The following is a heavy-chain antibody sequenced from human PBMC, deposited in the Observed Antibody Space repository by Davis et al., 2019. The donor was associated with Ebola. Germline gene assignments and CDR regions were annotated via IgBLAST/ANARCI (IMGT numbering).Heavy chain of an antibody. D-gene: IGHD6-19*01. Sequence: GESLKISCTASGFTFSSDAMHWVRQAPGKGLQWVAFISYDGRHEYYADSVKGRFIISRDKSNNTLYLEMNSLRVDDTAVYYCATTQWLREFDNWGQGTLVTVSS. CDR3: ATTQWLREFDN. V-gene: IGHV3-30*14. CDR2: ISYDGRHE. CDR1: GFTFSSDA. J-gene: IGHJ4*02.